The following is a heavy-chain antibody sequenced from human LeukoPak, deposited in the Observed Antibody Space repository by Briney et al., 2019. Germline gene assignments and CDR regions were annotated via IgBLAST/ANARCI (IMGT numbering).Heavy chain of an antibody. CDR2: FDLGDGET. J-gene: IGHJ4*02. CDR3: AAGDPWHLLDY. Sequence: ASVKVSCKVSGSPLTELSMHWVRQAPGKGLEWMGGFDLGDGETIFAQKFQGRVTMTEDTSTDTAYMELRSLTSEDTAVYYCAAGDPWHLLDYWGQGTLVTVSS. D-gene: IGHD5-12*01. V-gene: IGHV1-24*01. CDR1: GSPLTELS.